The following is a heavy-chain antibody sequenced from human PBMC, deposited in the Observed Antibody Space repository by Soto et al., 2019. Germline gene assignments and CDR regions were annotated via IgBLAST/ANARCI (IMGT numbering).Heavy chain of an antibody. D-gene: IGHD2-2*01. Sequence: GGSLRLSCAASGFTFSSYAMSWFGQAPGKGLEWVSAISGSGGSTYYADSVKGRFTISRDNSKNTLYLQMNSLRAEDTAVYYCAKGSSPSFVGAMPYYFDYWGQRTLVTVSS. CDR1: GFTFSSYA. V-gene: IGHV3-23*01. J-gene: IGHJ4*02. CDR2: ISGSGGST. CDR3: AKGSSPSFVGAMPYYFDY.